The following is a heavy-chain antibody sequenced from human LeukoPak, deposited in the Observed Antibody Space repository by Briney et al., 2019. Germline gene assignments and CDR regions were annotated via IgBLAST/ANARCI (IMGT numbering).Heavy chain of an antibody. Sequence: PGGSLRLSCAASGFTFGSYAMAWVRQAPGKGLEWVSAIVGSGTTTYYADAVKGRFTISRDNSKNTVYLQMNSLRAEDMALYFCAKMQGYFDYWGQGTLVTVSS. J-gene: IGHJ4*02. CDR1: GFTFGSYA. CDR2: IVGSGTTT. CDR3: AKMQGYFDY. V-gene: IGHV3-23*01.